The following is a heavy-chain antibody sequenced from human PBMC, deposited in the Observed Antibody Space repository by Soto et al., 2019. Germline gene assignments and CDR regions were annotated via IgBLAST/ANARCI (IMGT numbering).Heavy chain of an antibody. Sequence: PGESLKISCKGSGYNFANYWIGWVSQMPGKGLEWMGMIFPGDSDTKNSPSLQGQITMSVDKSDSSAYLQWRSLKASDTAMYYCAAGYTTGPDAFDIWGQGTMVTVSS. D-gene: IGHD6-13*01. CDR1: GYNFANYW. CDR3: AAGYTTGPDAFDI. J-gene: IGHJ3*02. V-gene: IGHV5-51*01. CDR2: IFPGDSDT.